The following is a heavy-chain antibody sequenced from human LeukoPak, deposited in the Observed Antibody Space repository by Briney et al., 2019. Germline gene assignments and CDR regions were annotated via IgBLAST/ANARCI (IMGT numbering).Heavy chain of an antibody. Sequence: GGSLRLSCAASGFTFGNSAMSWVRQGPGKGLEWVSGISVNGGLSYYSNSVKGRFTISRDDSKNTLFLQMNGLRAEDTAVYYCAKKSASTDKPHFDHWGQGTQVTVSS. CDR3: AKKSASTDKPHFDH. CDR2: ISVNGGLS. J-gene: IGHJ4*02. V-gene: IGHV3-23*01. CDR1: GFTFGNSA.